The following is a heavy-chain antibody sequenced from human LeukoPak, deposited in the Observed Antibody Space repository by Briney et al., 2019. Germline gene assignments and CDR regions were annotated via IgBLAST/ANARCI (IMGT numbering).Heavy chain of an antibody. CDR2: IYYSGST. D-gene: IGHD3-22*01. CDR1: GGSISSSSYS. Sequence: SSETLSLTCTVSGGSISSSSYSWGWIRQPPGKGLEWIGSIYYSGSTYYNPSLKSRVTISVDTSKNQFSLRLSSVTAADTAVYYCASFNYYDSSGPDYWGQGTLVTVSS. V-gene: IGHV4-39*01. CDR3: ASFNYYDSSGPDY. J-gene: IGHJ4*02.